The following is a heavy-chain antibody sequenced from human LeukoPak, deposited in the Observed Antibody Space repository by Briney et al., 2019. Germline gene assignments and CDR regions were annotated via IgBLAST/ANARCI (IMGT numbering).Heavy chain of an antibody. D-gene: IGHD1-26*01. CDR2: MALSGGPT. V-gene: IGHV3-23*01. Sequence: PGGSLRLSCAASGFTFSAYAMAWVRRPPGRGLEWVSTMALSGGPTHYADAVEGRFTISRDDSKSTLYPHINNLRAEDTAVYYCARDFSLVVGASDSWGKGTLVTVSS. CDR1: GFTFSAYA. J-gene: IGHJ5*02. CDR3: ARDFSLVVGASDS.